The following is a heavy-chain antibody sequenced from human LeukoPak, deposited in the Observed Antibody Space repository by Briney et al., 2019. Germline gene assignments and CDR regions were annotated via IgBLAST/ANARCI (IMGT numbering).Heavy chain of an antibody. Sequence: PSETLSLTCTVSGYSISSGYYWSWIRQPPGKGLEWIGSIYYSGSASYNPSLKSRVTISVDTSKNQFSLRLKSVTAADTAVYYCARDREVRLVYAIIRSFDFWGQGTLVTVSP. CDR2: IYYSGSA. J-gene: IGHJ4*02. CDR1: GYSISSGYY. D-gene: IGHD2-8*01. V-gene: IGHV4-38-2*02. CDR3: ARDREVRLVYAIIRSFDF.